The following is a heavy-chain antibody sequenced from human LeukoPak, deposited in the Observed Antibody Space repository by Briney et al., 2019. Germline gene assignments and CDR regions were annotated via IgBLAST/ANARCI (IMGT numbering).Heavy chain of an antibody. CDR3: AKGWRYGDYNLHYGFDY. J-gene: IGHJ4*02. CDR2: ISGSGGST. V-gene: IGHV3-23*01. CDR1: GFTFSSYA. D-gene: IGHD4-17*01. Sequence: GGSLRLSCAASGFTFSSYAMSWVRQAPGKGLEWVSAISGSGGSTYYADSVKGRFTISRDNSKNTLYLQMNSLRAEDTAVYYCAKGWRYGDYNLHYGFDYWGQGALVTVSS.